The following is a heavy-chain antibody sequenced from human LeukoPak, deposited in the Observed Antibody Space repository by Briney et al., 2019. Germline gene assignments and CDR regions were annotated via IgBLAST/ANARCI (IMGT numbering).Heavy chain of an antibody. D-gene: IGHD4-17*01. Sequence: SETLSLTCTVSGGSISSYYWSWIRQPPGKGLEWIGYIYYSGSTNYNPSLKSRVTISVDTSKNQFSLKLSPVTAADTAVYYCARVADYGDYALPYWGQGTLVTVSS. J-gene: IGHJ4*02. CDR3: ARVADYGDYALPY. CDR2: IYYSGST. V-gene: IGHV4-59*01. CDR1: GGSISSYY.